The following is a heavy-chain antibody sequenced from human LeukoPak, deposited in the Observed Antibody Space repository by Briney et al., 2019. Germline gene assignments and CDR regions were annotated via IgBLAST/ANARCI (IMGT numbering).Heavy chain of an antibody. CDR3: ARMLGFCSSTSCYIFGRSKGWFDL. D-gene: IGHD2-2*02. CDR1: GYTFTSYG. J-gene: IGHJ5*02. Sequence: ASVKVSCKASGYTFTSYGIRWVRQAPGQGREWMGWISAYNGNTNYAQKPQGRVTMTTDTSTSTAYMELQSLRSDDTAVYYCARMLGFCSSTSCYIFGRSKGWFDLWGQGTLVTVSS. CDR2: ISAYNGNT. V-gene: IGHV1-18*01.